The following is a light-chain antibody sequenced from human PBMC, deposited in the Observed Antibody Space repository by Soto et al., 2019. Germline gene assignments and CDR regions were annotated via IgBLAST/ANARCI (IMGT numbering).Light chain of an antibody. CDR2: DAS. V-gene: IGKV3-20*01. CDR3: QQYSSAPRMYV. CDR1: KSVSYY. Sequence: EIVLTQSPGTLSLSPGERGPLSCRASKSVSYYVAWYQQKSGQAPRLLIYDASRRATGIPDRFSGSGYGTDFTLTISRLEPEDFAVYYCQQYSSAPRMYVFGQGTKLEIK. J-gene: IGKJ2*01.